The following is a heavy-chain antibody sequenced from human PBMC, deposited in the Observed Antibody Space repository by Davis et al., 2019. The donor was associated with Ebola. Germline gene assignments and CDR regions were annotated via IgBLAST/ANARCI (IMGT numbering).Heavy chain of an antibody. CDR3: TRGGVVYFDY. J-gene: IGHJ4*02. CDR2: IRSKAYGGTT. Sequence: GESLKISCAASGFTFSSYSMNWVRQAPGKGLEWVGFIRSKAYGGTTEYAASVKGRFTISRDDSKSIAYLQMNSLKTEDTAVYYCTRGGVVYFDYWGQGTLVTVSS. V-gene: IGHV3-49*04. CDR1: GFTFSSYS. D-gene: IGHD3-10*01.